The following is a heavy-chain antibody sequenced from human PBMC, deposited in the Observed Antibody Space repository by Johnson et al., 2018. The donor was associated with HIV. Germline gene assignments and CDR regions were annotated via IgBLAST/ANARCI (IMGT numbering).Heavy chain of an antibody. CDR2: IRYDGSNK. J-gene: IGHJ3*02. CDR3: ARRSGYAFDI. V-gene: IGHV3-33*08. Sequence: QVQLVESGGGVVQPGRSLRLSCAASGFTLSTYGMHWVRQAPGKGLEWVAVIRYDGSNKYYADSVKGRFTISRDNGKNSLSLQMNSLRVEDTAVYYCARRSGYAFDIWGQGTMVTVSS. D-gene: IGHD1-1*01. CDR1: GFTLSTYG.